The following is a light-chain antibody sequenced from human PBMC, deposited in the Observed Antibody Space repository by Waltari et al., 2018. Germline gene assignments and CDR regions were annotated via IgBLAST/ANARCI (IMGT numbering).Light chain of an antibody. CDR3: SSRDSSGNHVL. V-gene: IGLV3-19*01. CDR2: GKN. CDR1: CLITYF. Sequence: SSGLTQDPAVSVALGQTVRITCQGDCLITYFETWYQQKPGQAPLLVIYGKNNRPSGIPDRFSGSSSEDTTSLTITGAQAEDEADYFCSSRDSSGNHVLFGGGTKLTVL. J-gene: IGLJ3*02.